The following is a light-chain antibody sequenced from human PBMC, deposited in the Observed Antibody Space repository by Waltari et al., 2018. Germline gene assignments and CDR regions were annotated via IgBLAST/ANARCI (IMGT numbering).Light chain of an antibody. Sequence: QSALTPPASVSGSPAQSSTISSTGTSSDLGGATYFSWYQQHPGKAPKLMIYDVNKRPSGVSNRFSGSKSGNTASLTISGLQAEDEADYYCSSYASSITPNWVFGGGTKLTVL. J-gene: IGLJ3*02. V-gene: IGLV2-14*01. CDR2: DVN. CDR1: SSDLGGATY. CDR3: SSYASSITPNWV.